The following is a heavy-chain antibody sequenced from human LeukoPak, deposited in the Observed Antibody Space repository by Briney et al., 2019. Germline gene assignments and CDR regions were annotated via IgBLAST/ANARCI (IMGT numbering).Heavy chain of an antibody. CDR3: ARVTGYMTEDFFDY. CDR1: GGSFSGYY. J-gene: IGHJ4*02. CDR2: INHSGST. Sequence: SETLSLTCAVYGGSFSGYYWSWIRQPPGKGLEWIGEINHSGSTNYNPSLKSRVTISVDTSKNQFSLKLSSVTAADTAVYYCARVTGYMTEDFFDYWGQGTLVTVSS. D-gene: IGHD6-13*01. V-gene: IGHV4-34*01.